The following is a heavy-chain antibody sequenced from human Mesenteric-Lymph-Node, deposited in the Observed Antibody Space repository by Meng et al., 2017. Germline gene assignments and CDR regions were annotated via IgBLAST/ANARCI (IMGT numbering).Heavy chain of an antibody. CDR3: ARVGQWLPIDY. D-gene: IGHD6-19*01. J-gene: IGHJ4*02. Sequence: QVHLHGSGLGRVKPSGTLSLTVDVSGGAIRNDQWWSWVRQAPGKGLEWIGEIYHSESTNYNPSLKSRVTISVDKSKNQFSLNLSSVTAADTAVYYCARVGQWLPIDYWGQGTLVTVSS. V-gene: IGHV4-4*02. CDR1: GGAIRNDQW. CDR2: IYHSEST.